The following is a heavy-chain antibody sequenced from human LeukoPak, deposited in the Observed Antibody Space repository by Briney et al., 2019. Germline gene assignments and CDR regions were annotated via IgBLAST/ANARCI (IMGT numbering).Heavy chain of an antibody. V-gene: IGHV4-39*07. J-gene: IGHJ6*03. D-gene: IGHD2-2*02. CDR1: GGSISSSSYY. CDR2: IYYSGST. CDR3: ARVARYCSSTSCYTPCYMDV. Sequence: SETLSLTCTVSGGSISSSSYYWGWIRQPPGKGLEWIGSIYYSGSTYDNPSLRSRVTISVDTSKNQFSLKLSSVTAADTAVYYCARVARYCSSTSCYTPCYMDVWGKGTTVTVSS.